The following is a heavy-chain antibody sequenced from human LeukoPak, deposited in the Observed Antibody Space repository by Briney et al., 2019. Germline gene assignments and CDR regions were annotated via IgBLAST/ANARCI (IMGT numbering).Heavy chain of an antibody. CDR2: IYYSGST. CDR1: GDSISSYY. CDR3: ARAREWLSRPSFYYYYYMDV. Sequence: PSETLSLTCTVSGDSISSYYWSWIRQPPGKGLEWIGYIYYSGSTNYNPSLKSRVTISVDTSKNQFSLKLSSVTAADTAVYYCARAREWLSRPSFYYYYYMDVWGKGTTVTVSS. J-gene: IGHJ6*03. V-gene: IGHV4-59*01. D-gene: IGHD3-3*01.